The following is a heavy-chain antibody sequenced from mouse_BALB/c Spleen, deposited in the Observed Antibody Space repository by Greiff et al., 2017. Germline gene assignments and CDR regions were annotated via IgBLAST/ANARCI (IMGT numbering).Heavy chain of an antibody. Sequence: QVQLKESGAELAKPGASVKMSCKASGYTFTSYWMHWVKQRPGQGLEWIGYINPSTGYTEYNQKFKDKATLTADKSSSTAYMQLSSLTSEDSAVYYCARCHYYGYARDYYAMDYWGQGTSVTVSS. D-gene: IGHD1-2*01. CDR2: INPSTGYT. CDR1: GYTFTSYW. V-gene: IGHV1-7*01. CDR3: ARCHYYGYARDYYAMDY. J-gene: IGHJ4*01.